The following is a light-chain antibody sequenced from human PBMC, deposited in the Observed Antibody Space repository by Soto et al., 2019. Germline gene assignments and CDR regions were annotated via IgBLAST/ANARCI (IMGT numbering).Light chain of an antibody. V-gene: IGKV1-5*01. J-gene: IGKJ1*01. CDR3: QQTYSYPWT. CDR2: DAS. Sequence: EIQMTQSPSTLSASVGDRVTITCRASQSISSWLAWYQQKPGKAPKLLIYDASSLESGVPSRFSGSGSGTDFTLTISSLRPEDFATYYCQQTYSYPWTFGQGTKVDIK. CDR1: QSISSW.